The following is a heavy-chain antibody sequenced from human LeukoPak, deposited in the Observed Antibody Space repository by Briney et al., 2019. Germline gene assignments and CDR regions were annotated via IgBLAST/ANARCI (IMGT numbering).Heavy chain of an antibody. V-gene: IGHV1-69*04. Sequence: ASVKVSCKASGGTFSSYAISWVRQAPGQGLEWMGRIIPTLGITNYAQRFQDRVTITADKSAGTAYMELGSLTSDDAAVYYCARSRGYCSGGSCYSYYFDYWGQGTLVTVSS. CDR3: ARSRGYCSGGSCYSYYFDY. D-gene: IGHD2-15*01. CDR2: IIPTLGIT. CDR1: GGTFSSYA. J-gene: IGHJ4*02.